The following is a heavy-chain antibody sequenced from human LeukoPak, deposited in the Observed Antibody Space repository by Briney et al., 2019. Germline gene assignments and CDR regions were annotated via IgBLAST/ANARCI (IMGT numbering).Heavy chain of an antibody. CDR2: ISYDGSNK. CDR3: AKTNLGYCSSTSCYGNDY. CDR1: GFTFSSYG. Sequence: PGGSLRLSCAASGFTFSSYGMHWVRQAPGKGLEWVAVISYDGSNKYHADSVKGRFTISRDNSKNTLYLQMNSLRAEDTAVYYCAKTNLGYCSSTSCYGNDYWGQGTLVTVSS. J-gene: IGHJ4*02. V-gene: IGHV3-30*18. D-gene: IGHD2-2*01.